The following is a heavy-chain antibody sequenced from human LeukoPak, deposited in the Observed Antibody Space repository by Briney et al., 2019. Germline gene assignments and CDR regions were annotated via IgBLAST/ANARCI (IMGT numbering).Heavy chain of an antibody. CDR1: GGSFSGYY. CDR3: ARGDSSGYYYVFAAHAFDI. V-gene: IGHV4-34*01. CDR2: INHSGST. Sequence: PSETLSLTCAVYGGSFSGYYWSWIRQPPGKGLEWIGEINHSGSTNYHPSLKSRVTISVDTSKNQFSLKLSSVTAADTAVYYCARGDSSGYYYVFAAHAFDIWGQGTMVTVSS. D-gene: IGHD3-22*01. J-gene: IGHJ3*02.